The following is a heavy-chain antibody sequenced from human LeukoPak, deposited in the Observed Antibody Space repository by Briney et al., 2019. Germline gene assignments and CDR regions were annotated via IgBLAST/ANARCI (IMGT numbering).Heavy chain of an antibody. J-gene: IGHJ4*02. CDR1: GGSISSSNW. Sequence: SGTLSLTCAVSGGSISSSNWWSWVRQPPGKGLQWIGEIYHSGSTNYDPSLKSRVTISVDKSKNQFSLKLSSVTAADTAVYYCARGEFDGGVYFDYWGQGTLVTVSS. CDR3: ARGEFDGGVYFDY. V-gene: IGHV4-4*02. D-gene: IGHD3-16*01. CDR2: IYHSGST.